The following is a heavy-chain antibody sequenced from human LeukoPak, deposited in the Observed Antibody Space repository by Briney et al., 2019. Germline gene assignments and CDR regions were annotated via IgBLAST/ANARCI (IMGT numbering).Heavy chain of an antibody. CDR1: GYRFTSYW. Sequence: GESLKISCKGSGYRFTSYWIGWVRQMPGKGLEWMGIIYPGDSDTRYSPSFHGQVTIAADKSISTADLQWGSRKASDTAMYYCARRATDCSGRTCELDIWVQGTMVTVSS. D-gene: IGHD2-15*01. CDR2: IYPGDSDT. CDR3: ARRATDCSGRTCELDI. V-gene: IGHV5-51*01. J-gene: IGHJ3*02.